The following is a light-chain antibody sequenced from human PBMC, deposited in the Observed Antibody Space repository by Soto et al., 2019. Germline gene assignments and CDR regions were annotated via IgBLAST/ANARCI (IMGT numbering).Light chain of an antibody. V-gene: IGKV3-20*01. Sequence: KHPQGTVSLYKGERATXSCRASQTVIHNYLAWHQQKPGHTPRLLVYGASNRATGIPDRFSGSGSGTDFTLTISRLEPEDFAVYYCQQHVSWLITFGQGGRLEIK. CDR1: QTVIHNY. CDR2: GAS. CDR3: QQHVSWLIT. J-gene: IGKJ5*01.